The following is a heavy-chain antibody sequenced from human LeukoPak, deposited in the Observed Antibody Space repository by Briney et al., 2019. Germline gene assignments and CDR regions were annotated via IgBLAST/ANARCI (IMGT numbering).Heavy chain of an antibody. Sequence: PSETLSLTCTVSGGSISSGSYYWTWIRQPAGTGLEWIGRIYTSGSTNHNPSLKSRVTISLDTSKNQFSLKLISVTAADTAVYLCARERTDTSMDYWGQGTLVTVSS. CDR1: GGSISSGSYY. D-gene: IGHD5-18*01. J-gene: IGHJ4*02. CDR3: ARERTDTSMDY. CDR2: IYTSGST. V-gene: IGHV4-61*02.